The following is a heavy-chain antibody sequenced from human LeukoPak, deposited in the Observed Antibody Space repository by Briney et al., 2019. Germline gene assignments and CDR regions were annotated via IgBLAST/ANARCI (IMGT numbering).Heavy chain of an antibody. Sequence: SGTLSLTCAVSGYSISSGFYWGWIRQPPGKGLEWIGSIYHSGSTHYNSSLKSRVTISVDTSKNQLSLKLSSVTAADTAVYYCARGVGLTQGGTFDYWGQGTLVTVSS. V-gene: IGHV4-38-2*01. D-gene: IGHD1-1*01. CDR3: ARGVGLTQGGTFDY. J-gene: IGHJ4*02. CDR2: IYHSGST. CDR1: GYSISSGFY.